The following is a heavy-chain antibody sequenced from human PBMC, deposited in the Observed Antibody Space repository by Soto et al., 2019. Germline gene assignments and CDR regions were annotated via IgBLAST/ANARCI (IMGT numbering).Heavy chain of an antibody. V-gene: IGHV3-48*02. Sequence: EVQLVESGGGLVQPGGSLRLSCAASGFTFISYSMNWVRQAPWKGLEWVSYISSSSSTIYYADSVKGRFTISRDNAKNSLYLQMNSLRDEDTAVYYCASGLYYYDSSGSWGYWGQGTLVTVSS. CDR1: GFTFISYS. D-gene: IGHD3-22*01. CDR3: ASGLYYYDSSGSWGY. J-gene: IGHJ4*02. CDR2: ISSSSSTI.